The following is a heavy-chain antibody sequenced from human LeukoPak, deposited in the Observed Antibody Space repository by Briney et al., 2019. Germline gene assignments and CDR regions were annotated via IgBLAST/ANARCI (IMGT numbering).Heavy chain of an antibody. CDR2: IKQDGSEK. D-gene: IGHD2-21*01. CDR3: ARIFWGMGYYFDY. CDR1: GFTFSSYW. Sequence: PGGSLRLSCAASGFTFSSYWMSWVRQAPGKGLEWVANIKQDGSEKYYVDSVKGRFTISRDNAKNSLYLQMNSLRAEDTAVYYCARIFWGMGYYFDYSGQGTLVTVSS. V-gene: IGHV3-7*04. J-gene: IGHJ4*02.